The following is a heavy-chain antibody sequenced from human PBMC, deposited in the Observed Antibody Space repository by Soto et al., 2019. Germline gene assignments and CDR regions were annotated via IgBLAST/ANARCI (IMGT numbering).Heavy chain of an antibody. CDR3: ARGRAGGNSAYFDY. Sequence: SVKVSWKAAGGTFSSYAISWVRQAPGQGLEWMGGIIPIFGTANYAQKFQGRVTITADESTSTAYMELSSLRSEDTAVYYCARGRAGGNSAYFDYWGQGTLVTVSS. J-gene: IGHJ4*02. D-gene: IGHD2-21*02. CDR1: GGTFSSYA. V-gene: IGHV1-69*13. CDR2: IIPIFGTA.